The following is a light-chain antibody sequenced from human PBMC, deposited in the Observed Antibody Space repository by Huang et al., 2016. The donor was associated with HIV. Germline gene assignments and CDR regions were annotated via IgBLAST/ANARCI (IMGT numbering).Light chain of an antibody. Sequence: DIQMTQSPSSLSAFVGDTVTIPCRASQVIGNSLAWYQQKPGSPPKLLIYVASTLQSGVPSRFSGSGSGTDFTLTISNLQTEDIATYYCQKYDSAPRTFGQGTRV. CDR3: QKYDSAPRT. CDR1: QVIGNS. CDR2: VAS. J-gene: IGKJ1*01. V-gene: IGKV1-27*01.